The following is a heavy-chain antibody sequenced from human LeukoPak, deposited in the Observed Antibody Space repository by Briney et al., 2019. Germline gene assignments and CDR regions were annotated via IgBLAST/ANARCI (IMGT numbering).Heavy chain of an antibody. Sequence: PSGTLSLTCTVSGGSISSYYWSWIRQPPGKGLEWIGYIYYSGSTNYNPSLKSRVTISVDTSKNQFSLKLSSVTAADTAVYYCARTYCSGGSCYYYYMDVWGKGTTVTVSS. CDR2: IYYSGST. J-gene: IGHJ6*03. CDR1: GGSISSYY. CDR3: ARTYCSGGSCYYYYMDV. D-gene: IGHD2-15*01. V-gene: IGHV4-59*01.